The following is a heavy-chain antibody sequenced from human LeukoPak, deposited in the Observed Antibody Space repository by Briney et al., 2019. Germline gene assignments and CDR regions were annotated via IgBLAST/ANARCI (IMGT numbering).Heavy chain of an antibody. CDR3: ARDRAHHGLGTYGDDFYYMDV. CDR1: GDSISSYY. J-gene: IGHJ6*03. CDR2: FHTSGSS. Sequence: PSETLSLTCTVSGDSISSYYWHWTRHPAGGGLEWIGRFHTSGSSNYNPSLKSRPTMSIDTSKNQFSLKLTSVTAADTAVYYCARDRAHHGLGTYGDDFYYMDVWGKGTTVTVSS. D-gene: IGHD3-10*01. V-gene: IGHV4-4*07.